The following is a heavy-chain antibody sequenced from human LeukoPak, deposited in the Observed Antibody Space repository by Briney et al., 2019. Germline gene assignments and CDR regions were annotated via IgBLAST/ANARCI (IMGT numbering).Heavy chain of an antibody. CDR1: GFTFSSYA. CDR3: AKDSGSRFYDYVWGSYPEEDY. J-gene: IGHJ4*02. CDR2: ISGSGGST. Sequence: PGGSLRLSCAASGFTFSSYAMSWVRQAPGKGLEWVSAISGSGGSTYYADSVKGRFTISRDNSKNTLYLQMNSLRAEDTAVYYCAKDSGSRFYDYVWGSYPEEDYWGQGTLVTVSS. V-gene: IGHV3-23*01. D-gene: IGHD3-16*02.